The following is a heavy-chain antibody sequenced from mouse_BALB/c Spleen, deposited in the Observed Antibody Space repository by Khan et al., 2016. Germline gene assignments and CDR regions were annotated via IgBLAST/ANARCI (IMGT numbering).Heavy chain of an antibody. J-gene: IGHJ3*01. CDR2: ISYSGYT. V-gene: IGHV3-2*02. Sequence: EVQLQESGPGLVKPSQSLSLTCTVTGYSITSDYVWNWIRQFPGNKLEWMGYISYSGYTTYNPSLKSRFSITRNTSKNQFFLQLNSVTTEDTATCYCANGRRKAWFAYWGQGTLVTVSA. CDR3: ANGRRKAWFAY. CDR1: GYSITSDYV.